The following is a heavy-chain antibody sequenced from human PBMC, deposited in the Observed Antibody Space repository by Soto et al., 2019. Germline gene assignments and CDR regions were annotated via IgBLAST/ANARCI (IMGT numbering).Heavy chain of an antibody. V-gene: IGHV4-39*01. CDR2: FYDIGIX. CDR3: ARAPDS. J-gene: IGHJ4*02. CDR1: CGSLRGLFTY. Sequence: SETLSLTCTVSCGSLRGLFTYCGWIRQPPGKCLEWMGSFYDIGIXXYNPSLRXXLTISVDTSNXQFSLXLTSVTAADTAIYYCARAPDSWRQGTLVTVSS.